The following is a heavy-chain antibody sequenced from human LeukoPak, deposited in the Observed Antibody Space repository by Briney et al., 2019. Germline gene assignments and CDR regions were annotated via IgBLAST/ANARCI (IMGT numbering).Heavy chain of an antibody. J-gene: IGHJ4*02. D-gene: IGHD6-19*01. CDR1: GFTFSSYS. CDR3: ARGDSSGWYFDD. V-gene: IGHV3-21*04. CDR2: ISSSSSYI. Sequence: GGSLRLSCAASGFTFSSYSMNWVRQAPGKGLEWVSSISSSSSYIYYADSVKGRFTISRDNAKNSLYLQMNSLRVDDTALYYCARGDSSGWYFDDWGQGTLVTVSS.